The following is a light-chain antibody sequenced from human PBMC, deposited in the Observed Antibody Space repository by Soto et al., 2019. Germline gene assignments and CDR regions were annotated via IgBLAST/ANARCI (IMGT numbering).Light chain of an antibody. J-gene: IGLJ2*01. Sequence: QAVVTQPPSVSGAPGQRVTISCTGSSSNIGAGYDVHWYQQLPGTAPKLLIYGDSNRPSGVPDRFSASKSGAPASLAITGLRVEDGVGYSCQSYDGGLSGSEVFGGGTKLAVL. CDR3: QSYDGGLSGSEV. CDR1: SSNIGAGYD. CDR2: GDS. V-gene: IGLV1-40*01.